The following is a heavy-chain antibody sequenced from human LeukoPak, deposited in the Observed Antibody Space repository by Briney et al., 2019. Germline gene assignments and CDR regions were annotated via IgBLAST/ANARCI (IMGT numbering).Heavy chain of an antibody. Sequence: GGSLRLSCSASGFTVSSNYMSWVRQAPGKGLEWVSVIYRGGSTYYADSVKGRFTISRDNSKNTLYLQMNSLRAEDAAVYYCARSDYDILTAYYDWGQGTLVTVSS. J-gene: IGHJ4*02. CDR3: ARSDYDILTAYYD. D-gene: IGHD3-9*01. CDR1: GFTVSSNY. V-gene: IGHV3-53*01. CDR2: IYRGGST.